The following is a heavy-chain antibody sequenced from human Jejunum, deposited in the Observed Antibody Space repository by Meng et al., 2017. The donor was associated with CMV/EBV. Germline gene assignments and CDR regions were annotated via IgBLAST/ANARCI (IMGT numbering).Heavy chain of an antibody. CDR1: GITFSSDW. CDR2: SSGDGLAA. V-gene: IGHV3-74*01. J-gene: IGHJ4*02. Sequence: LLCAAYGITFSSDWMHWVRQAPGKGLMWVSRSSGDGLAATYADSVKGRFTVSRDNAKNTLYLQVNNVRAEDTAIYYCAREKAHAFDYWGQGTLVTVSS. CDR3: AREKAHAFDY. D-gene: IGHD2-8*01.